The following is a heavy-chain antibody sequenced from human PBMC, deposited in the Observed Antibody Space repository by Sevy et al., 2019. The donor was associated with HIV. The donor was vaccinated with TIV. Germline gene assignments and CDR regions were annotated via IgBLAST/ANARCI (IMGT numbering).Heavy chain of an antibody. CDR2: ISRSGTTR. D-gene: IGHD3-10*01. Sequence: GESLKISCAASGFTFSDYSLNWVRQAPGQGLEWVSYISRSGTTRHYADSVRGRFTISRDDAKNSLYLQMSSLRDEDTAVYYCARDDTASYLPVSWGQGTLVTVSS. CDR1: GFTFSDYS. CDR3: ARDDTASYLPVS. J-gene: IGHJ4*02. V-gene: IGHV3-48*02.